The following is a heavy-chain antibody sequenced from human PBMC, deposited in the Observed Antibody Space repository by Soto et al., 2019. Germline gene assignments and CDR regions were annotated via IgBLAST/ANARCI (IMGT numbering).Heavy chain of an antibody. D-gene: IGHD3-22*01. Sequence: EVQVLESGGGLVQPGGSLRLSCAASGFMSWVRQAPGKGLEWVSAISDYGANTYYVDSVTGRFTNSRDNAKNTLYLQMNSLRAEDTAVYYCATGFSGHYYAFRGQGTLVTVSS. J-gene: IGHJ4*02. CDR3: ATGFSGHYYAF. CDR1: GF. V-gene: IGHV3-23*01. CDR2: ISDYGANT.